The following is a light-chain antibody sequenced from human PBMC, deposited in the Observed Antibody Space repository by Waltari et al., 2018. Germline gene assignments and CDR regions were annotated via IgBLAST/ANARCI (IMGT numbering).Light chain of an antibody. CDR3: SSYAHNNHFV. V-gene: IGLV2-8*01. Sequence: QSVLTPPPSATGSPGQSVTIPCTGTNSDVGAYNYVSGYQPHPGQGPKLLIYEVTKRPPGGPDRFSGSNSGNTASRTVSGLQADDEADYYCSSYAHNNHFVFGTGTKVTVL. CDR1: NSDVGAYNY. CDR2: EVT. J-gene: IGLJ1*01.